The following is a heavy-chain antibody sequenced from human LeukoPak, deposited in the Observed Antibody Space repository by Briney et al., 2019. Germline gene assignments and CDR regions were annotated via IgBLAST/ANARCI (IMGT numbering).Heavy chain of an antibody. CDR3: ARHRGRGYSVLSWFDP. D-gene: IGHD5/OR15-5a*01. V-gene: IGHV4-59*08. CDR2: IYYSGST. CDR1: GGSISSYY. Sequence: SSETLSLTCTVSGGSISSYYWSWLRQPPGKGLEWIGYIYYSGSTNYNPSLKSRVTISVDTSKNQFSLKLSSVTAADTAVYYCARHRGRGYSVLSWFDPWGQGTLVTVSS. J-gene: IGHJ5*02.